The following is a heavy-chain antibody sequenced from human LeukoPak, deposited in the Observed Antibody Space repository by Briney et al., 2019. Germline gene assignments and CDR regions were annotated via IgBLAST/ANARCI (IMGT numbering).Heavy chain of an antibody. J-gene: IGHJ3*02. CDR1: GYTFTSYY. D-gene: IGHD4-17*01. V-gene: IGHV1-46*01. CDR2: INPSGGST. Sequence: GASVKVSCKASGYTFTSYYMHWVRQAPGQGLEWMGIINPSGGSTSYAQKFQGRVTMTRDMSTITVYMELSSLRSEDTALYYCARGTTVTTYGDAFDIWGQGTMFTVSS. CDR3: ARGTTVTTYGDAFDI.